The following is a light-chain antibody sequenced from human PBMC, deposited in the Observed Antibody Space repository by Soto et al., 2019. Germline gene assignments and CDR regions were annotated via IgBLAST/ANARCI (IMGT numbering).Light chain of an antibody. CDR2: AGS. CDR1: QSISSY. J-gene: IGKJ4*01. CDR3: QQSYSTPLS. V-gene: IGKV1-39*01. Sequence: DIQMTQSPSSLSASVGDRVTITCRASQSISSYLNWYQQKPGKAPKLLIYAGSSLQSGVPSRFSGSGSGTDVTLTISSLQPEDFATYYCQQSYSTPLSFGGGTKVEIK.